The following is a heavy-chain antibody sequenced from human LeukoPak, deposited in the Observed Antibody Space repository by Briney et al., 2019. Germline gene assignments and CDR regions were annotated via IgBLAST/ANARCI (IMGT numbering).Heavy chain of an antibody. CDR3: ARSVPYGTTWYGRSDC. Sequence: GGSLRLSCTASGFPFYSYWMTWVRQTPGKGLGWVANIRHDGSTKYYVDSVKGRFTISRDNAMNSLYLQMDSLRVEDTAIYYCARSVPYGTTWYGRSDCWGQGTQVTVSS. CDR2: IRHDGSTK. D-gene: IGHD6-13*01. J-gene: IGHJ4*02. CDR1: GFPFYSYW. V-gene: IGHV3-7*03.